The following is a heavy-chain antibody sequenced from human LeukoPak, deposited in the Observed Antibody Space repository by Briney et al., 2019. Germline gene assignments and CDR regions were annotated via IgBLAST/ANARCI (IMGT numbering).Heavy chain of an antibody. J-gene: IGHJ4*02. CDR3: AKDLLPVAANW. CDR1: GFTFSSYA. Sequence: GGSLRLSCAASGFTFSSYAMSWVRQAPGKGLEWVLVIGGSNDSTYYAESVKGRFTISRDNSMNTLYLQMNSLRAEDTALYYCAKDLLPVAANWWGQGTLVTVSS. D-gene: IGHD6-19*01. V-gene: IGHV3-23*01. CDR2: IGGSNDST.